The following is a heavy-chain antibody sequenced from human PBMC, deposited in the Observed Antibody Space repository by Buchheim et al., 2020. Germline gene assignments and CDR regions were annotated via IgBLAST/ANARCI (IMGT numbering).Heavy chain of an antibody. CDR3: ARPSSGYASLVWFDP. J-gene: IGHJ5*02. CDR1: GDSISSSSYY. V-gene: IGHV4-39*01. Sequence: QLQLQESGPGLVKPSETLSLTCTVSGDSISSSSYYWGWIRQPPGKGLEWIGNIYHTGSAYYNPSLESRVTMSVDTSKNQFSLSLRSVTAADTAVYYCARPSSGYASLVWFDPWGQGTL. CDR2: IYHTGSA. D-gene: IGHD2-8*01.